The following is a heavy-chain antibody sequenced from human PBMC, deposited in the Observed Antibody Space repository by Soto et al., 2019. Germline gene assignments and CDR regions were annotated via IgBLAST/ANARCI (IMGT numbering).Heavy chain of an antibody. Sequence: PVGSLRLSCAASGFTFSSYWMSWFRQAPLNVLEWVANIKQDGSEEYYVDSVKGRFTISRDNAKNSLYLQMNSLRAEDTAVYYCASSLPPPYSSSWYFILDFAFDIWGQGTMVTVSS. D-gene: IGHD6-13*01. CDR3: ASSLPPPYSSSWYFILDFAFDI. V-gene: IGHV3-7*01. CDR2: IKQDGSEE. J-gene: IGHJ3*02. CDR1: GFTFSSYW.